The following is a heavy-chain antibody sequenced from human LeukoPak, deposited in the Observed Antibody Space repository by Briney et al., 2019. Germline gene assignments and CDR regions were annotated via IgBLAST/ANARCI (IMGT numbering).Heavy chain of an antibody. Sequence: GGSLRLSCAASGFTFSSYAMSWVRQAPGKGLEWVSAISGSGGSTYYADSVKGRFTISRDNSKNTLYLQMNSLRAEDTAVYYCAKRYGDYRVYYYYMDVWGKGTTVTVSS. CDR3: AKRYGDYRVYYYYMDV. J-gene: IGHJ6*03. D-gene: IGHD4-17*01. V-gene: IGHV3-23*01. CDR2: ISGSGGST. CDR1: GFTFSSYA.